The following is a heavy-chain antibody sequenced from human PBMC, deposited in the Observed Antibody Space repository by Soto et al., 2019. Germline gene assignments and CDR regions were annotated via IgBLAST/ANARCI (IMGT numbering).Heavy chain of an antibody. CDR1: GGSFSGYY. D-gene: IGHD5-18*01. CDR3: ARRGYSYGKRNYYYYYMDV. Sequence: SETLSLTCAVYGGSFSGYYWSWIRQPPGKGLEWIGEINHSGSTNYNPSLKSRVTISVDTSKNQFSLKLSSVTAADTAVYYCARRGYSYGKRNYYYYYMDVWGKGTTVTVSS. J-gene: IGHJ6*03. CDR2: INHSGST. V-gene: IGHV4-34*01.